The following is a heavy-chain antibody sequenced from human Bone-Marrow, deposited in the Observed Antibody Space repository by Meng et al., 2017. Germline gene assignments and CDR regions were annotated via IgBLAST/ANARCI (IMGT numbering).Heavy chain of an antibody. J-gene: IGHJ5*02. D-gene: IGHD5-24*01. CDR3: ARRGDGYGWFDP. CDR1: GGSISSSNW. V-gene: IGHV4-4*02. Sequence: QVQLQESGPGLVKPSGTLSLTCAVSGGSISSSNWWNWVRQPPGKGLEWIGEMYHSGTTSYNPSLKSRGTISVDKSKNQFSLKLSSVTAADTAVYYCARRGDGYGWFDPWGQGTLVTVSS. CDR2: MYHSGTT.